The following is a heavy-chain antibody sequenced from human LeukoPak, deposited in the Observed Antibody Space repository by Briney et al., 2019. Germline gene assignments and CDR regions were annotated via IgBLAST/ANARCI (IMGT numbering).Heavy chain of an antibody. CDR1: GYTFTGYY. CDR3: ARGGYSSSSGGYYYYYYGMDV. J-gene: IGHJ6*02. V-gene: IGHV1-2*04. Sequence: ASVKVSCKASGYTFTGYYLHWVRQTPGQGLEWMGWINPNSGGTNYAQNFQGWVTMTRDTSISTAYMELSRLRSDDTAVYYCARGGYSSSSGGYYYYYYGMDVWGQGTTVTVSS. D-gene: IGHD6-6*01. CDR2: INPNSGGT.